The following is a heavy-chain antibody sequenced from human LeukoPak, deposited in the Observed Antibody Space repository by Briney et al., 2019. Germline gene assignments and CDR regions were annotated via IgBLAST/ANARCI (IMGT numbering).Heavy chain of an antibody. D-gene: IGHD3-22*01. Sequence: ASVKVSCKASGYTFTGYDMHCVRQAPGQGLEWMGWINPNSGGTNYAQKFQGRVTMTRDTSISTAYMELSRLRADDTAVYYCARDFDDSSGYQDYWGQGTLVTVSS. CDR3: ARDFDDSSGYQDY. V-gene: IGHV1-2*02. CDR1: GYTFTGYD. CDR2: INPNSGGT. J-gene: IGHJ4*02.